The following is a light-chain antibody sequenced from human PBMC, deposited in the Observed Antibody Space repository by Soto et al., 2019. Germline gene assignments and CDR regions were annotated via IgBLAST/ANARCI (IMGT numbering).Light chain of an antibody. V-gene: IGLV2-14*01. CDR1: SSDVGGYNY. CDR2: EVS. CDR3: SSYTSSSTLLYV. J-gene: IGLJ1*01. Sequence: QSALTQPASVSGSPGQSITISCTGTSSDVGGYNYVPWYQQHPGKAPKLMIYEVSNRPSGVSNRFSGSKSGNTASLTISGLQAEDEADYYCSSYTSSSTLLYVFGTGTKLTVL.